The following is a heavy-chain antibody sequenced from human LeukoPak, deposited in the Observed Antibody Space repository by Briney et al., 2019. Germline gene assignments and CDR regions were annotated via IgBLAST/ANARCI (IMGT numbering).Heavy chain of an antibody. V-gene: IGHV1-69*05. D-gene: IGHD2-15*01. Sequence: SVKVSCKASGGTFSSYAISWVRQAPGQGLEWMGGIIPIFGTANYAQKFQGRVTITTDESTSTAYMELRSLRSDDTAVYYCARVPYCSGGSCYSRSYFDYWGQGTLVTVSS. CDR1: GGTFSSYA. CDR2: IIPIFGTA. J-gene: IGHJ4*02. CDR3: ARVPYCSGGSCYSRSYFDY.